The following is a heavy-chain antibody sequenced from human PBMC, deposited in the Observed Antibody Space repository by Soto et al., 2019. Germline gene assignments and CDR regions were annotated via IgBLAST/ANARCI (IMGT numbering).Heavy chain of an antibody. CDR2: IIPIFGTA. CDR1: GGTFSSYA. V-gene: IGHV1-69*01. J-gene: IGHJ4*02. Sequence: QVPLVQSGAEVKKPGSSVKVSCKASGGTFSSYAISWVRQAPGQGLEWMGGIIPIFGTANYAQKFQGRVTITADESTSTAYMELSSLRSEDTAVYYCARPRGLAAAGTPAFDYWGQGTLVTVSS. D-gene: IGHD6-13*01. CDR3: ARPRGLAAAGTPAFDY.